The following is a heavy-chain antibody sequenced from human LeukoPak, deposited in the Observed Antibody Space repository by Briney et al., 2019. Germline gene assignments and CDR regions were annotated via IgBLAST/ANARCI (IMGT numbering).Heavy chain of an antibody. D-gene: IGHD1-26*01. V-gene: IGHV3-21*01. CDR1: GFTFSSYS. Sequence: GGSLRLSCAASGFTFSSYSMNWVRQAPGKGLEWVSSISSSSSYIYYADSVKGRFTISRDNAKNSLYLQMNSLRAEDTAVYYCARDRWELMSWFDPWGQGTLVTVSS. CDR3: ARDRWELMSWFDP. CDR2: ISSSSSYI. J-gene: IGHJ5*02.